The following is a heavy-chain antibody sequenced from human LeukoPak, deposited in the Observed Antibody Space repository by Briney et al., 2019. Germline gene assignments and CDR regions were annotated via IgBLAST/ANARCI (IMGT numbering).Heavy chain of an antibody. CDR2: ISAYNGNT. D-gene: IGHD1-26*01. J-gene: IGHJ4*02. CDR3: ARIPIVGATIDY. Sequence: ASVKVSCKASGYTFTGYYMHWVRQAPGQGLEWMGWISAYNGNTNYAQKLQGRVTMTTDTSTSTAYMELRSLRSDDTAVYYCARIPIVGATIDYWGQGTLVTVSS. CDR1: GYTFTGYY. V-gene: IGHV1-18*04.